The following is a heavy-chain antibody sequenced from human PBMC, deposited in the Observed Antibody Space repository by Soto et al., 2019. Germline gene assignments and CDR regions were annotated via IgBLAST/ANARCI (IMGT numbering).Heavy chain of an antibody. CDR3: ARSSIMGITLPSSHHYRMDC. V-gene: IGHV3-21*01. CDR2: MSSGSTYR. CDR1: GYIFNIYN. J-gene: IGHJ6*02. Sequence: AGYPGLSIAASGYIFNIYNMNWVRQAPGKGLEWVSSMSSGSTYRYYADSVKGRFTISRDNAQNSLYLQMNSLRAEDTAVYYCARSSIMGITLPSSHHYRMDCRGQGNEVTVSS. D-gene: IGHD1-26*01.